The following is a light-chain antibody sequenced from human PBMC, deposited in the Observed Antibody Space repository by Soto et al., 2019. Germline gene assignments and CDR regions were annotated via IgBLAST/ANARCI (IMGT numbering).Light chain of an antibody. J-gene: IGKJ1*01. CDR3: QQYDNWPWT. Sequence: EIVLTQSPGTLSLTPGERATLSCLASQSVSSSYLAWYQQKPGQAPRLLIYGASTRAAGFPARFSGSGSGTDFTLTISSLQSEDFAVYYCQQYDNWPWTFGQGTKVDIK. CDR1: QSVSSSY. V-gene: IGKV3-15*01. CDR2: GAS.